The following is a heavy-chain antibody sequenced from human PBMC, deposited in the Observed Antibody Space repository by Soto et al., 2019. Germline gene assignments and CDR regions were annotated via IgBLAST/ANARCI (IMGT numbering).Heavy chain of an antibody. V-gene: IGHV1-8*01. D-gene: IGHD2-15*01. CDR2: MNPNSGNT. CDR1: GYTFTSYD. Sequence: ASVKVSCKASGYTFTSYDINWVRQATGQGLEWMGWMNPNSGNTGYAQKFQGRVTMTRNTSISTAYMELSSLRSEDTAVYYCAVHPRYCSGGSCYSETYYYMDVWGKGTTVTVS. J-gene: IGHJ6*03. CDR3: AVHPRYCSGGSCYSETYYYMDV.